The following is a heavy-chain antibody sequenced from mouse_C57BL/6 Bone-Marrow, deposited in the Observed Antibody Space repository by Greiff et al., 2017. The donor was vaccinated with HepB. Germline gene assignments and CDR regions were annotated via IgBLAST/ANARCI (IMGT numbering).Heavy chain of an antibody. V-gene: IGHV1-81*01. D-gene: IGHD2-10*02. J-gene: IGHJ2*01. CDR3: ARKYGNSPFDD. Sequence: QVHVKQSGAELARPGASVKLSCKASGYTFTSYGISWVKQRTGQGLEWIGEIYPRSGNTYYNEKFKGKATLTADKSSSTAYMELRSLTSEDSAVYFCARKYGNSPFDDWGQGTTLTVSS. CDR2: IYPRSGNT. CDR1: GYTFTSYG.